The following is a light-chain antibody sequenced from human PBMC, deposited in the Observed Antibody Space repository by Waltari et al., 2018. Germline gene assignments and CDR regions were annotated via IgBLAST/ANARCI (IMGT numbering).Light chain of an antibody. CDR1: SSDVGGDNL. Sequence: QSALTQPPPASGSPGQSVPISCTGTSSDVGGDNLLPWYQQYPGKAPQLLISEVIKRPSGVPNRFSGSKSGNTASLTVSGLQAEDEADYYCSSSATGGSYFVFGTGTRVTVL. V-gene: IGLV2-8*01. CDR2: EVI. J-gene: IGLJ1*01. CDR3: SSSATGGSYFV.